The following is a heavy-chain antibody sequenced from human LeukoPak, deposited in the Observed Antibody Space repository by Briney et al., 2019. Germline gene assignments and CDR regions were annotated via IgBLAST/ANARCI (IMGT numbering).Heavy chain of an antibody. CDR1: GGSISSSNW. V-gene: IGHV4-4*02. D-gene: IGHD6-13*01. Sequence: SGTLSLTCAVSGGSISSSNWWSWVRQPPGKGLEWIGEIYHSGSTNYNPSLKSRVTISVDKSKNQFSLKVSSVSAADTAVYYCARAYSSSWYWNWLDPWGQGTLVTVSS. CDR2: IYHSGST. CDR3: ARAYSSSWYWNWLDP. J-gene: IGHJ5*02.